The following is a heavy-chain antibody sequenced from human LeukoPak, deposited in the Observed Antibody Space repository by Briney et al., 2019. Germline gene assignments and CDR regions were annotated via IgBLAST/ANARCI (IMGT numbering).Heavy chain of an antibody. Sequence: ASVKVSCKASGYTFTSHAIHWVCQAPGQRLEWMGWINTDNGNTEYSQKLQGRVTITRDTSASTTYMELSSLTSEDTALYYCARGDFSKEGSYRHFDNWGQGTLVTVSS. V-gene: IGHV1-3*04. CDR1: GYTFTSHA. CDR2: INTDNGNT. CDR3: ARGDFSKEGSYRHFDN. J-gene: IGHJ4*02. D-gene: IGHD3-10*01.